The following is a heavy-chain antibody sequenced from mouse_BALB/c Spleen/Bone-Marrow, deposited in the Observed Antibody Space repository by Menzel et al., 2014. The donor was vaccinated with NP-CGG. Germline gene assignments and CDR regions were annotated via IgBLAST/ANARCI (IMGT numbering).Heavy chain of an antibody. Sequence: VQLQQSGAELVKPGASVKLSCTASGFNIKDTYMHWVKQRPEQGLEWIGRIDPANGNTKYDPKFQGKATITADTSSNTAYLQLSSLTSEDTAVYYCASYYYGSSRFAYWGQGTLVTGSA. CDR1: GFNIKDTY. D-gene: IGHD1-1*01. CDR2: IDPANGNT. V-gene: IGHV14-3*02. J-gene: IGHJ3*01. CDR3: ASYYYGSSRFAY.